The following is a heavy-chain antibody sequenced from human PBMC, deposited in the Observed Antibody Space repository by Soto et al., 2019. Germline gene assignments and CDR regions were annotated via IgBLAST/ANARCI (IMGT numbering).Heavy chain of an antibody. CDR3: ARLLEGDYWYFDL. D-gene: IGHD1-1*01. CDR1: GFTFSSYS. CDR2: ISSSSTYI. J-gene: IGHJ2*01. Sequence: PGGSLRLSCAASGFTFSSYSMNWVRQAPGKGLEWVSSISSSSTYIYYADSLKGRFTISRDSAKNSLYLQMNSLRAEDTAVYYCARLLEGDYWYFDLWGRGTLVTVSS. V-gene: IGHV3-21*01.